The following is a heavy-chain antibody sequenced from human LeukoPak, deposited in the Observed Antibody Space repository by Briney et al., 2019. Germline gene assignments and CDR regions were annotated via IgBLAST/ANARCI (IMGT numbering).Heavy chain of an antibody. V-gene: IGHV4-34*12. J-gene: IGHJ4*02. Sequence: SETLSLTCAVYGGTFSDYYWSWVRQSPGGGLEWIGEILDSGTANYNPSLKSRVTLSVDTSKNQFSLTLTSVTAADTALYFCARTRRSSGWFLDYWGQGTQVTVPS. D-gene: IGHD6-19*01. CDR1: GGTFSDYY. CDR2: ILDSGTA. CDR3: ARTRRSSGWFLDY.